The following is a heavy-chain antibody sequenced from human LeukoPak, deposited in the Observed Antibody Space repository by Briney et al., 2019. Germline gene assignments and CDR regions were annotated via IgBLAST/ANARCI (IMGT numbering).Heavy chain of an antibody. D-gene: IGHD6-13*01. CDR1: GGSFSGYY. CDR3: ARVVRGTYSSSWYARGYYMDV. J-gene: IGHJ6*03. Sequence: PSETLSHTCAVYGGSFSGYYWSWIRQPPGKGLEWIGEINHSGSTNYNPSLKSRVTISVDTSKNQFSLKLSPVTAADTAVYYCARVVRGTYSSSWYARGYYMDVWGKGTTVTVSS. CDR2: INHSGST. V-gene: IGHV4-34*01.